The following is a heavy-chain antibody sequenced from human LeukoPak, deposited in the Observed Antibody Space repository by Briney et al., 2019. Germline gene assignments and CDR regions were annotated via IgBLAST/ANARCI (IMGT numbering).Heavy chain of an antibody. J-gene: IGHJ3*02. CDR1: GVSISSYY. Sequence: PSETLPLTCSVSGVSISSYYWSWIRQPPGKGLEWIGYIYRSGITNYNSSPKRRVTISLDTPKNQFSLKLSSVTAADTAVYYCARQTPGSFDIWGQGTMVTVSS. V-gene: IGHV4-59*08. CDR2: IYRSGIT. CDR3: ARQTPGSFDI.